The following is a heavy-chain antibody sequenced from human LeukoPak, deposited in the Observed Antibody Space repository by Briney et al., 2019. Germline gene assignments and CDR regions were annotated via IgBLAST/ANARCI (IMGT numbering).Heavy chain of an antibody. Sequence: SETLSLTCTVSGYSISSGYYWGWIRPPPGKGLEWIGSIYHSGSTYYNPSLKRRVTISVDTSKNQFSLKLSSVTAADTAVYYCARTNPEIGRLIDYWGQGTLVTVSS. D-gene: IGHD1-14*01. CDR3: ARTNPEIGRLIDY. J-gene: IGHJ4*02. V-gene: IGHV4-38-2*02. CDR1: GYSISSGYY. CDR2: IYHSGST.